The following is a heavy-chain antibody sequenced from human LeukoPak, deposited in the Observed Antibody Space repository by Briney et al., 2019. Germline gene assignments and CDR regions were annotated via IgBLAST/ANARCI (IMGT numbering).Heavy chain of an antibody. J-gene: IGHJ3*02. Sequence: PGGSLRLSCAASGFTFSSYEMNWVRQAPGKGLEWVSAISGSGGSTYYADSVKGRFTISRDNSKNTLYLQMNSLRAEDTAVYYCAKAHPTYYYDSSGVAGAFDIWGQGTMVTVSS. CDR1: GFTFSSYE. D-gene: IGHD3-22*01. CDR2: ISGSGGST. CDR3: AKAHPTYYYDSSGVAGAFDI. V-gene: IGHV3-23*01.